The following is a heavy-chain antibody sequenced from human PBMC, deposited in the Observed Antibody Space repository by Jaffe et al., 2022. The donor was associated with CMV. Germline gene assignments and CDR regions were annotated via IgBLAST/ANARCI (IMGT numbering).Heavy chain of an antibody. D-gene: IGHD6-13*01. Sequence: QVQLQESGPGLVKPSQTLSLTCTVSGGSITSGGHYWSWIRQYPGKGLEWIGYFYYSGTNYYNPSLKSRVTISADTSKNQFSLKLNSVTAADTAVYYCARDWDTSWYFYFQHWGQGTQVTVSS. CDR3: ARDWDTSWYFYFQH. J-gene: IGHJ1*01. CDR1: GGSITSGGHY. CDR2: FYYSGTN. V-gene: IGHV4-31*03.